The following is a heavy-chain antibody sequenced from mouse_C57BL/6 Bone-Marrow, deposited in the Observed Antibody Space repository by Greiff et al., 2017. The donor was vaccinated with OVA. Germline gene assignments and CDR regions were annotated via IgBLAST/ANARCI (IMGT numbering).Heavy chain of an antibody. Sequence: VQLQQSGTVLARPGASVKMSCKTSGYTFTSYWMHWVKQRPGPGLEWIGALYPGNSDTSYNQKFKGKAKLTAVTSASTAYMELSSLTNEDSAVYYCTRPTTVVAPPYAMDYWGQGTSVTVSS. J-gene: IGHJ4*01. CDR3: TRPTTVVAPPYAMDY. D-gene: IGHD1-1*01. V-gene: IGHV1-5*01. CDR1: GYTFTSYW. CDR2: LYPGNSDT.